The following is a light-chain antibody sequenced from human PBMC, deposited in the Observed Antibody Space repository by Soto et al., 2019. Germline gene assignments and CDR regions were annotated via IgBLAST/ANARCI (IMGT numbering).Light chain of an antibody. V-gene: IGKV3-11*01. CDR1: QTVSSR. J-gene: IGKJ1*01. CDR2: DTS. CDR3: HQRKSWPRT. Sequence: EIVLTQSPATLSSSPGERATLSCRASQTVSSRLAWYQPKPGQAPRLLIYDTSNRATGIPARFSGSGSGTDFTLTISSLEPEDFAVYYCHQRKSWPRTFGQGTKVEIK.